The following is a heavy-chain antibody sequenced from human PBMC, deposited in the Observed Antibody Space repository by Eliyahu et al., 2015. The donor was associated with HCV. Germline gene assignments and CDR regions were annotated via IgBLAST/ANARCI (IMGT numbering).Heavy chain of an antibody. CDR3: ARPQREGDYSYYGLDV. Sequence: EVQLVQSEAEVKKPGESLKISCKGSGYNFSNYWINWVRQMPGKGLEWMGIIWPGDSDTRYSPSFQGQVSFSADKSTNTAYLQWSSLKASDTGIYYCARPQREGDYSYYGLDVWGQGTTVTVSS. CDR2: IWPGDSDT. V-gene: IGHV5-51*01. CDR1: GYNFSNYW. J-gene: IGHJ6*02.